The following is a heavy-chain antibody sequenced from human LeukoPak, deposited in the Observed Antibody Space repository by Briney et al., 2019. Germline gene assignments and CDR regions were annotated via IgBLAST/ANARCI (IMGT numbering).Heavy chain of an antibody. CDR3: ARGGHFEY. J-gene: IGHJ4*02. CDR2: TYYRSRWYY. D-gene: IGHD6-25*01. Sequence: SQTLSVTCAISGDSVSSDSSAWNWFRQSPSRGLEWLGRTYYRSRWYYDYAVSVKSRITINPDTSKNQFSLQLNSVTPEDTAVYYCARGGHFEYWGQGTLVTVSS. V-gene: IGHV6-1*01. CDR1: GDSVSSDSSA.